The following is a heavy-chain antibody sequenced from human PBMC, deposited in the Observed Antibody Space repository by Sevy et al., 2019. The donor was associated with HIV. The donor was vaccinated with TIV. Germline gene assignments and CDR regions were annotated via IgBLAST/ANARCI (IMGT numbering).Heavy chain of an antibody. CDR1: GFTFSSYA. Sequence: GGSLRLSCAASGFTFSSYAMSWVRQAPGKGLEWVSAISGSGGSTYYADSVKGRFTISRDNSKNTLYLQMNSLRAEDTAVYYCASAYCSSTSCYYYYFDYWGQRTLVTVSS. V-gene: IGHV3-23*01. J-gene: IGHJ4*02. D-gene: IGHD2-2*01. CDR3: ASAYCSSTSCYYYYFDY. CDR2: ISGSGGST.